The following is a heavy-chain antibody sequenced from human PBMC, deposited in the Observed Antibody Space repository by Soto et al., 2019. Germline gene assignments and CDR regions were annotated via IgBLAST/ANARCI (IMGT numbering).Heavy chain of an antibody. J-gene: IGHJ2*01. CDR3: ARAGGYYYWYFDL. CDR1: GFTFSSYA. V-gene: IGHV3-30-3*01. D-gene: IGHD3-22*01. Sequence: QVQLVESGGGVVQPGRSLRLSCAASGFTFSSYAMHWVRQARGKGLEWVAVISYDGSNKYYADSVKGRFTISRDNSKNTLYLQMNSLRAEDTAVYYCARAGGYYYWYFDLWGRGTLVTVSS. CDR2: ISYDGSNK.